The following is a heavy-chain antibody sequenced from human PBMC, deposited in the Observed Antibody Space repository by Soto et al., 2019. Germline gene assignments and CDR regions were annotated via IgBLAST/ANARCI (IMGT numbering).Heavy chain of an antibody. CDR1: GGSISSYH. Sequence: QVQLQESGPGLVKPSETLSLTCTVSGGSISSYHWNWIRQPPGKGLEWIGYIYYSGSTDYNPSLKRRVIMSVDTSKNQFSLKLSSVTAADTAVYYCARARNWNYYYYGLDVWGQGTTVTVSS. CDR3: ARARNWNYYYYGLDV. V-gene: IGHV4-59*01. CDR2: IYYSGST. D-gene: IGHD1-20*01. J-gene: IGHJ6*02.